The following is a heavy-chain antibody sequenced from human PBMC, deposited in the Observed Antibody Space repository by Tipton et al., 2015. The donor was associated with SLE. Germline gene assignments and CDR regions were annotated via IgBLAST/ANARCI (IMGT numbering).Heavy chain of an antibody. CDR2: ISAYNGNT. CDR3: ASILRFLEWLPPDYYYYMDV. V-gene: IGHV1-18*01. Sequence: QVQLVQSGPEVKKPGASVKVSCKASGYTFTSYGINWVRQAPGQGLEWMGWISAYNGNTNYAQKLQGRVTMTTDTSTSTAYMELRSLRSEDTAVYYCASILRFLEWLPPDYYYYMDVWGKGTTVTVSS. CDR1: GYTFTSYG. D-gene: IGHD3-3*01. J-gene: IGHJ6*03.